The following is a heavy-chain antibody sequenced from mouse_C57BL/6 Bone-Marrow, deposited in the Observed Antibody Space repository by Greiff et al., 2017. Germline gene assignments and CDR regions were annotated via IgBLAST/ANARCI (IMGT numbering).Heavy chain of an antibody. CDR2: ISYDGSN. D-gene: IGHD2-2*01. V-gene: IGHV3-6*01. CDR3: ARRVYYGYDYFDY. J-gene: IGHJ2*01. Sequence: EVQVVESGPGLVKPSQSLSLTCSVTGYSITSGYYWNWIRQFPGNKLEWMGYISYDGSNNYNPSLKNRISITRDTSKNQFFLKLNSVTTEDTATYYCARRVYYGYDYFDYWGQGTTLTVSS. CDR1: GYSITSGYY.